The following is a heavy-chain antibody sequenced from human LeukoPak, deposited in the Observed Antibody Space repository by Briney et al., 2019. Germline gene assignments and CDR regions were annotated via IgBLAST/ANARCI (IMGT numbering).Heavy chain of an antibody. CDR3: ARDQYYDSSGYWGY. D-gene: IGHD3-22*01. CDR2: ISSSGSTI. J-gene: IGHJ4*02. CDR1: GFTFSDYY. V-gene: IGHV3-11*04. Sequence: MSGGSLRLSCAASGFTFSDYYMSWIRQAPGKGLEWVSYISSSGSTIYYVDSVKGRFTISRDNAKNSLYLQMNSLRAEDTAVYYCARDQYYDSSGYWGYWGQGTLVTVSS.